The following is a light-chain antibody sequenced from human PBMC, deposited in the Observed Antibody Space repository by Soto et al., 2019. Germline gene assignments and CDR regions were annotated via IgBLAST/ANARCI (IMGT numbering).Light chain of an antibody. V-gene: IGKV1-6*01. CDR1: QGIGDD. CDR3: LQYYNYPFT. J-gene: IGKJ3*01. CDR2: SAS. Sequence: ALQMTQSPSSLSASIGDRVTITCRASQGIGDDLGWYQQKPGKVPKSLIYSASNLQSGVPSRFSGSGSGTDFTLTISSLQPEDIATYYCLQYYNYPFTFGPGTKVDVK.